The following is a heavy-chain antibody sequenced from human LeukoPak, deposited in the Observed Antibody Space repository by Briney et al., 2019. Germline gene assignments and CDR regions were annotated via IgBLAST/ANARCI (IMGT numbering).Heavy chain of an antibody. CDR1: GGSISSYY. CDR2: IYTSGST. Sequence: SETLSLTCTVSGGSISSYYWSWIRQPAGKGLEWVGRIYTSGSTNYNPSLKSRATMSVDTSKNQFSLKLSSVTAADTAVYYCARDYMVRLWEYYMDVWGKGTTVTVSS. CDR3: ARDYMVRLWEYYMDV. D-gene: IGHD5-18*01. V-gene: IGHV4-4*07. J-gene: IGHJ6*03.